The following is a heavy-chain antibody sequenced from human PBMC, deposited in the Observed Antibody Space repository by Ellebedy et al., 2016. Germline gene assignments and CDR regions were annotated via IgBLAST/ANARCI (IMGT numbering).Heavy chain of an antibody. CDR3: ARSYCSSTSCYMGVFDY. J-gene: IGHJ4*02. CDR1: GGSISSDY. Sequence: SETLSLTXTVSGGSISSDYWSWIRQPAGKGLEWIGRMYRSGSTNYNPSLKSRVTISVDTSKNQFSLKLSSVTAADTAVYYCARSYCSSTSCYMGVFDYWGQGTLVTVSS. CDR2: MYRSGST. D-gene: IGHD2-2*02. V-gene: IGHV4-4*07.